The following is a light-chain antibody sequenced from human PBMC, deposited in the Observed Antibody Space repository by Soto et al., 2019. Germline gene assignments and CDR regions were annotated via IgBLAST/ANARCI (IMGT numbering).Light chain of an antibody. J-gene: IGLJ1*01. CDR2: EVS. Sequence: QSALTQPASVSGSPGQSITISCTGTSSDVGGYDYVSWYQLHPGKAPKLMVFEVSNRPSGVPDRFSGSKSGNTASLTVSGLQAEDEADYYCSSYAGSNNYVFGTGTKLTVL. CDR3: SSYAGSNNYV. CDR1: SSDVGGYDY. V-gene: IGLV2-8*01.